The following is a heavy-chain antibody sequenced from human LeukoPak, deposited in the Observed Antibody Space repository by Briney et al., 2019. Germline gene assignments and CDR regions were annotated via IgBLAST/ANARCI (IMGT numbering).Heavy chain of an antibody. Sequence: SETLSLTCTVSGGSINSGDYYWSWIRQPPGKGLEWVGYIYYTGSIYYNPSLKSRLTISVDTSKNQFSLKLSSVTAADTAVYYCVRWTAGTTEDSWGQGTLVTVSS. CDR1: GGSINSGDYY. D-gene: IGHD1-1*01. V-gene: IGHV4-30-4*01. CDR3: VRWTAGTTEDS. CDR2: IYYTGSI. J-gene: IGHJ4*02.